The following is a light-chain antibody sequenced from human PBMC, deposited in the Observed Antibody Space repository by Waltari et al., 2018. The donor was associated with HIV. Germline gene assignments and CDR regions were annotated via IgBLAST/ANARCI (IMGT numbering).Light chain of an antibody. Sequence: QSVLTQPPSASGTPGQRVTISCSGSSSNIGSNTVNWYQHLPGTAPKVLIYSNNQRPSEVPDRFSGSKSGTSVSLAISGLQSEDEADYYCATWDASLNGVVFGGGTKLTV. J-gene: IGLJ2*01. V-gene: IGLV1-44*01. CDR3: ATWDASLNGVV. CDR1: SSNIGSNT. CDR2: SNN.